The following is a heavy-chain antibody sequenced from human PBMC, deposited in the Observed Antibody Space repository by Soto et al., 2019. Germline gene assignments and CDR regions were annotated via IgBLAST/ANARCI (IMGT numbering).Heavy chain of an antibody. V-gene: IGHV3-66*01. CDR2: IYSGGRT. D-gene: IGHD3-22*01. Sequence: EVQLVESGGGLVQPGGSLRLSCAASGFTVSSNYMSWVRQAPGKGLEWVSVIYSGGRTYYADSVKGRFSISRDNSKNTLYLQMSSLRAEDTAVYYCARVRGYDSSGYYLEYFQDWGQGTLVTVSS. CDR3: ARVRGYDSSGYYLEYFQD. J-gene: IGHJ1*01. CDR1: GFTVSSNY.